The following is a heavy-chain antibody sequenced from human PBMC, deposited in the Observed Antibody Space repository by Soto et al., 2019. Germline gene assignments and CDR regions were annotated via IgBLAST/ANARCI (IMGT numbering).Heavy chain of an antibody. J-gene: IGHJ6*02. V-gene: IGHV4-4*02. CDR1: SGSISSAHW. CDR3: ATNSYYSLGV. CDR2: IYHSGST. Sequence: SETLSLTCAVSSGSISSAHWWNWVRQPPGKGLEWIGEIYHSGSTNYNPSLKSRVTVSVDNSMNQFSLKLTSVTAADTAVYYCATNSYYSLGVWGQGTTVTVSS.